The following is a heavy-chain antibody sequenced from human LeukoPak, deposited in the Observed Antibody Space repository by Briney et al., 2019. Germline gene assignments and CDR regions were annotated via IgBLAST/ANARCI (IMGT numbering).Heavy chain of an antibody. V-gene: IGHV3-21*01. CDR2: ISSSSSYI. CDR3: AREGYDYVWGSYRYPLDY. J-gene: IGHJ4*02. D-gene: IGHD3-16*02. CDR1: GFTFSSYS. Sequence: GGSLRLSCAASGFTFSSYSMNWVRQAPGKGLEWVSSISSSSSYIYYADSVKGRFTISRDNAKNSLYLQTNSLRAEDTAVYYCAREGYDYVWGSYRYPLDYWGQGTLVTVSS.